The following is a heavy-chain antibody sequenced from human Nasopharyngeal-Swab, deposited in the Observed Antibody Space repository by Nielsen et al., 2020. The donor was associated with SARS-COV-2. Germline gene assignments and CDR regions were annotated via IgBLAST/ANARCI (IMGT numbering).Heavy chain of an antibody. V-gene: IGHV1-24*01. CDR3: ASEGSGVFGVVIYAFDI. Sequence: ASVKDSCKVSGYTLTVLPIHWVRQAPGKGPEWMGTVVQEDGEPIYAQNFQGRDNMTEDTSTYTAYLDLSSLTSEDTAVYYCASEGSGVFGVVIYAFDIWGPGTLVTVSS. CDR1: GYTLTVLP. J-gene: IGHJ3*02. CDR2: VVQEDGEP. D-gene: IGHD3-3*01.